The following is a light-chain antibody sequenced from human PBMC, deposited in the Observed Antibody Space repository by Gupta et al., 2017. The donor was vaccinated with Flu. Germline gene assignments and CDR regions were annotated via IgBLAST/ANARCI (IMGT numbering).Light chain of an antibody. CDR3: QVWDTPSAHYV. CDR2: TDN. J-gene: IGLJ1*01. CDR1: NIGTKT. Sequence: GKTASIPCGGNNIGTKTVHWYQQKPGQAPVLVVYTDNVRPSGIPERFSGSNSGNTATLTISRVEAGDEADYYCQVWDTPSAHYVFGSGTKVTVL. V-gene: IGLV3-21*03.